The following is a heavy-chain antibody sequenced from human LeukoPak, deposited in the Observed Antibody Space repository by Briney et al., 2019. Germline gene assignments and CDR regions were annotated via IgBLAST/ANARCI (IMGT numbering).Heavy chain of an antibody. J-gene: IGHJ5*02. CDR3: ARQFHGSGYVDDL. CDR1: GGSISSISYY. CDR2: IYYSGTT. V-gene: IGHV4-39*01. D-gene: IGHD3-22*01. Sequence: SETLSLTCSVSGGSISSISYYWGWIRRPPGKGLEWVASIYYSGTTHYNPSLSSRVTMSVDTSKKQFSLKLSAVTAADTAVYYCARQFHGSGYVDDLWGQGTLVTVSS.